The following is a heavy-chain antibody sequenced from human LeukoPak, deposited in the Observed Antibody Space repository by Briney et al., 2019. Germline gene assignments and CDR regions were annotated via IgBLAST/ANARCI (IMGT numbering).Heavy chain of an antibody. Sequence: GGSLRLSCAASGFTFSSYDMHWVRQATGKGLEWVSAIGTAGDTYYPGSVKGRFTISRENAKNSLYLQMNSLRAGDTAVYYCARSGYYYDSSGYRQPLGFDYWGQGTLVTVSS. D-gene: IGHD3-22*01. CDR1: GFTFSSYD. J-gene: IGHJ4*02. CDR3: ARSGYYYDSSGYRQPLGFDY. CDR2: IGTAGDT. V-gene: IGHV3-13*01.